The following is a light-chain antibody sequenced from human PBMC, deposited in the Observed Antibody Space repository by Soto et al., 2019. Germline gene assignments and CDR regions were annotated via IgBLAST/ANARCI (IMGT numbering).Light chain of an antibody. CDR1: QSVSIY. Sequence: EIVLTQSPATLSLSPGERATLSCRASQSVSIYLAWYQQKPGQAPRLLIYDASNRATGIPARFSGSGSGTDFSLTISSLEPEDFAFYYRQQRSSWPLTFGGGTKVEIK. V-gene: IGKV3-11*01. J-gene: IGKJ4*01. CDR3: QQRSSWPLT. CDR2: DAS.